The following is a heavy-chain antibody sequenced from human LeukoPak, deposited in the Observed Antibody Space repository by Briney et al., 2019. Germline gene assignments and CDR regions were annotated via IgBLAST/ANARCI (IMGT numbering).Heavy chain of an antibody. J-gene: IGHJ6*02. D-gene: IGHD6-13*01. CDR3: ARLSSSWYRPRTYYYGMDV. Sequence: GGSLRLSCAASGFTVSSNYMSWVRQAPGKGLEWVSVIYSGGSTYYADSVKGRFTISRDNAKNSLFLQMNSLRAEDTAVYYCARLSSSWYRPRTYYYGMDVWGQGTTVTVSS. CDR1: GFTVSSNY. V-gene: IGHV3-53*01. CDR2: IYSGGST.